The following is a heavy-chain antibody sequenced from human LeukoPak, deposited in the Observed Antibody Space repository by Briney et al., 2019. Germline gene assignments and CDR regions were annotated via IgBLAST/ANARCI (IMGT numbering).Heavy chain of an antibody. Sequence: PSENLSLTCTVSGGSVSSGSYYWHWIRQPPGKGLEWIGSIYYSGSTNYNPSLKSRVTISIDTSKNQFSLKLSSVTAADTAVYFCAKKESGLYGVDVWGQGTTVTVSS. CDR1: GGSVSSGSYY. J-gene: IGHJ6*02. CDR3: AKKESGLYGVDV. V-gene: IGHV4-61*01. CDR2: IYYSGST.